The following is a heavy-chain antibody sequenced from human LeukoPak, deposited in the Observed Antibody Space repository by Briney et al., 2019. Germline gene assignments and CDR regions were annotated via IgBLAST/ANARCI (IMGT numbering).Heavy chain of an antibody. D-gene: IGHD1-7*01. V-gene: IGHV3-23*01. CDR3: AKLGGPYNWDYAGLNYMDV. Sequence: GSLRLSCGASGFIFSSYAMTWVRQAPGKGLEWVSGISASGINTYYADSVKGRFTSSRDNSKDTLCLQMNSLRAEDTAIYYCAKLGGPYNWDYAGLNYMDVWGKGTTFTVSS. J-gene: IGHJ6*03. CDR2: ISASGINT. CDR1: GFIFSSYA.